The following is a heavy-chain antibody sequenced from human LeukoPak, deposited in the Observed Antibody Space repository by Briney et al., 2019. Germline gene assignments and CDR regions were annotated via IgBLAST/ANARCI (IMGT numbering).Heavy chain of an antibody. V-gene: IGHV4-61*02. Sequence: PSETLSLTCTVSGGSISSGSYYWSWIRQPAGKGLEWIGRIYTSGSTNYNPSLKSRVTISVDTSKNQFSLKLSSVTAADTAVYYCARGRDYGDYAGWYYFDYWGQGTLVTVSS. CDR1: GGSISSGSYY. CDR3: ARGRDYGDYAGWYYFDY. J-gene: IGHJ4*02. CDR2: IYTSGST. D-gene: IGHD4-17*01.